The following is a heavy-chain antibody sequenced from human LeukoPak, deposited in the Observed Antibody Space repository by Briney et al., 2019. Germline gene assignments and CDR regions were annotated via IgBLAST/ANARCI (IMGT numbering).Heavy chain of an antibody. D-gene: IGHD3-10*01. J-gene: IGHJ4*02. CDR2: IYYSGST. Sequence: SETPSLTCTVSGGSISSSSYYWGWIRQPPGKGLEWIGSIYYSGSTYYNPSLKSRVTISVDTSTRQISLKLSSVTAADTAVYYCARAVGGDGSGSLWGPGTLVTVSS. CDR1: GGSISSSSYY. V-gene: IGHV4-39*07. CDR3: ARAVGGDGSGSL.